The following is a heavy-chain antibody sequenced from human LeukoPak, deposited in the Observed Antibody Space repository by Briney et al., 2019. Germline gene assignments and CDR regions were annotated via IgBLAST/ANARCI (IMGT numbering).Heavy chain of an antibody. D-gene: IGHD4-23*01. CDR1: GGSISSYY. Sequence: PSETLSLTCTVSGGSISSYYWSRIRQPPGKGLEWIGYIYYSGGTNYNPSLKSRVTISVDTSKNQFSLKLSSVTAADTAVYYCARYGGGVRTFDYWGQGTLVTVSS. CDR2: IYYSGGT. V-gene: IGHV4-59*01. CDR3: ARYGGGVRTFDY. J-gene: IGHJ4*02.